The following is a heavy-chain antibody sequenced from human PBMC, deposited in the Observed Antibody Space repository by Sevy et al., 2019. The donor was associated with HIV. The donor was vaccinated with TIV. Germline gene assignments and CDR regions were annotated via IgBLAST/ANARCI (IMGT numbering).Heavy chain of an antibody. D-gene: IGHD3-10*01. V-gene: IGHV2-5*02. Sequence: SGPTLVKPTQTLTLTCTFSGFSLSSSGLAVGWIRRPPGKALEWLAVICWDDDSRYSPSLKTRLTITKDTSKNQVVLTMTNMDPVDTATYFCARRREEGFTRIQGVMGYYDYWGQGALVTVSS. J-gene: IGHJ4*02. CDR2: ICWDDDS. CDR1: GFSLSSSGLA. CDR3: ARRREEGFTRIQGVMGYYDY.